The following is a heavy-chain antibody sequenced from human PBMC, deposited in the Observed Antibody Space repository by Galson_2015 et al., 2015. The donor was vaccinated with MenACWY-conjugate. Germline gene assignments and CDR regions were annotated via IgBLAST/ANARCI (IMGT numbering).Heavy chain of an antibody. CDR1: GFNFNNAW. CDR3: GGDFLGN. J-gene: IGHJ4*02. D-gene: IGHD4-17*01. CDR2: IRRNTDGGTT. Sequence: SLRPSCAASGFNFNNAWMHWVRQAPGKGLEWVGLIRRNTDGGTTDYAAPVKGRFTISRDDSKNTLYLQMNSLKIEDTAVYYCGGDFLGNWGQGTLVTVSS. V-gene: IGHV3-15*07.